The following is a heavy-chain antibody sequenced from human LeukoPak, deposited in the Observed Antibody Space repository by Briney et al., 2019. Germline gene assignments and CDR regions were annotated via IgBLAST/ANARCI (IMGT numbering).Heavy chain of an antibody. J-gene: IGHJ4*02. CDR1: GGSISSGSYY. CDR3: ARGDRGYSGYDPAYYFDY. V-gene: IGHV4-61*02. Sequence: SQTLSLTCTVSGGSISSGSYYWSWIRQPAGKGLEWIGRIYTSGSTNYNPSLKRRVTISVDTSKNQFSLKLSSATAADTAVYYCARGDRGYSGYDPAYYFDYWGQGTLVTVSS. D-gene: IGHD5-12*01. CDR2: IYTSGST.